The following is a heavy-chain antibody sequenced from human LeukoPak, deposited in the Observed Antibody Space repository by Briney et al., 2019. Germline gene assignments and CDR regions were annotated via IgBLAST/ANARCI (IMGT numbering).Heavy chain of an antibody. CDR3: ARTKLLFGRDGYNFEFDY. J-gene: IGHJ4*02. D-gene: IGHD5-24*01. CDR2: IIPIFGTA. V-gene: IGHV1-69*06. CDR1: GGTFSSYA. Sequence: ASVKVSCKASGGTFSSYAISWVRQAPGQGLEWMGGIIPIFGTANYAQKFQGRVTITADKSTSTAYMELSSLRSEDTAVYYCARTKLLFGRDGYNFEFDYWGQGTLVTVSS.